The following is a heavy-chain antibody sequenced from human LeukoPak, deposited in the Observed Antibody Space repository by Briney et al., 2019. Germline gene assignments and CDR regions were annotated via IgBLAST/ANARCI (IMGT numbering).Heavy chain of an antibody. J-gene: IGHJ3*02. CDR1: GFTFSSYA. V-gene: IGHV3-23*01. CDR3: AKGVSGYYYADDAFDI. D-gene: IGHD3-22*01. CDR2: ISASGSST. Sequence: GESLRLSCAASGFTFSSYAMSWVRQAPGKGLEWVSAISASGSSTYYADSVKGRFTISRDSSKNTLYLQMNSLRAEDTAIYYCAKGVSGYYYADDAFDIWGQGTMVTVSS.